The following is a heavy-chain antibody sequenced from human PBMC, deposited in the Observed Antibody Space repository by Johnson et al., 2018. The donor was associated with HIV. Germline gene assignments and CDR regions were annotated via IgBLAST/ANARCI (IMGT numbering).Heavy chain of an antibody. J-gene: IGHJ3*02. V-gene: IGHV3-66*02. CDR2: IYSGGRT. Sequence: MLLVESGGGLVQPGGSLRLSCAASGFTFSSYWMHWVRQAPGKGLVWVSLIYSGGRTYYADSVKGRFTISRDNSKNTLYLQMNNLRAEDTAIFYCARARAGAFDIWGQGTMVTVSS. CDR1: GFTFSSYW. D-gene: IGHD6-19*01. CDR3: ARARAGAFDI.